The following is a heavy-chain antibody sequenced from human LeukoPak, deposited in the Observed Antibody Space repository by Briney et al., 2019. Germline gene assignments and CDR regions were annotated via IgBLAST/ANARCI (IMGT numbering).Heavy chain of an antibody. V-gene: IGHV1-69*05. J-gene: IGHJ4*02. D-gene: IGHD3-22*01. Sequence: SVKVSCKASGGTFSSYAISWVRQAPGQGLEWMGRIIPIFGTANYAQKFQGRVAITTDESTSTAYMELSSLRSEDTAVYYCARDGYYYDSSGYDYWGQGTLVTVSS. CDR3: ARDGYYYDSSGYDY. CDR2: IIPIFGTA. CDR1: GGTFSSYA.